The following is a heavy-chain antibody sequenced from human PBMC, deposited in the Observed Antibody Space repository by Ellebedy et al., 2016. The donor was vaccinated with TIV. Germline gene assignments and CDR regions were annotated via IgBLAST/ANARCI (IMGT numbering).Heavy chain of an antibody. Sequence: AASVKVSCKASGYTFTSYYMHWVRQAPGQGLEWMGIINPSGGSTSYAQKFQGRVTMTRDTSTSTVYMELSSLRSEDTAVYYCARIPIVVVPAARGLWFDPWGQGTLVTVSS. CDR2: INPSGGST. CDR3: ARIPIVVVPAARGLWFDP. CDR1: GYTFTSYY. V-gene: IGHV1-46*01. J-gene: IGHJ5*02. D-gene: IGHD2-2*01.